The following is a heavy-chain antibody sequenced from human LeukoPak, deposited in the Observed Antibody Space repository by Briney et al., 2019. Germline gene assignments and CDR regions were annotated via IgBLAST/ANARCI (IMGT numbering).Heavy chain of an antibody. CDR1: GGSFSGYY. Sequence: SETLSLTCAVYGGSFSGYYWSWIRQPPGKGLEWIGEINHSGSTNYNPSLKSRVTISVDTSKNQFSLKLSSVTAADTAVYHCARAPFGRLDYWGQGTLVTVSS. D-gene: IGHD3-10*01. V-gene: IGHV4-34*01. CDR3: ARAPFGRLDY. CDR2: INHSGST. J-gene: IGHJ4*02.